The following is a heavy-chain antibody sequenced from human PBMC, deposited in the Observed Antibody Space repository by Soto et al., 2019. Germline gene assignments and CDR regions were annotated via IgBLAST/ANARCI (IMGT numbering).Heavy chain of an antibody. D-gene: IGHD1-26*01. J-gene: IGHJ4*02. CDR3: ARGSESFDL. CDR2: ISGYNGNT. V-gene: IGHV1-18*01. CDR1: GYTFHNYG. Sequence: QVLLMQSGPEVKKPGASVKVSCKASGYTFHNYGISWVRQVPGQCLEWMGWISGYNGNTNYAPQIQGGVAVTRDTSTATAYMELRSLRSDDTAIYYCARGSESFDLWGQGTLVSVSS.